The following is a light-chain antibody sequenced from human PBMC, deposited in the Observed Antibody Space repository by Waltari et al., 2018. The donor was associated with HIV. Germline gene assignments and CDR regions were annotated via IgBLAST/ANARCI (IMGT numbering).Light chain of an antibody. Sequence: QSVLTQPPSASRTPGQRVTISFSGISSNIVSNDVSWYQQCPGTAPKVLMSANNERPSGVPDRFSASKSGTSASLAISGLHSEDEADYYCATWDDSLNGPLFGGGTKLTVL. CDR1: SSNIVSND. J-gene: IGLJ2*01. V-gene: IGLV1-44*01. CDR2: ANN. CDR3: ATWDDSLNGPL.